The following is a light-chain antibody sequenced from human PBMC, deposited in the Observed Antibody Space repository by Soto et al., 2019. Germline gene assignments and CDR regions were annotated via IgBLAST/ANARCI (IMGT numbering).Light chain of an antibody. J-gene: IGKJ1*01. CDR1: QSVSSN. CDR3: QQYNNWWP. Sequence: IVMTQSTATLSVSPGERATLSCRASQSVSSNLAWYQQKPGQAPRLLIYGASTRATGIPAKFSGGGSGTEFTLTISSLQSEDFAIYYCQQYNNWWPFGQGSKVAIK. CDR2: GAS. V-gene: IGKV3-15*01.